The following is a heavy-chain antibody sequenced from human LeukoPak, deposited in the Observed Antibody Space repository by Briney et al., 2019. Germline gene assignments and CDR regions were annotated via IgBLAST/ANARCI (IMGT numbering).Heavy chain of an antibody. CDR1: GFTFSSYG. CDR3: ARGLLWFGDYAFDI. CDR2: ISYDGSNK. V-gene: IGHV3-30*03. J-gene: IGHJ3*02. Sequence: PGGSLRLSCAASGFTFSSYGMHWVRQAPGKGLEWVAVISYDGSNKYYADSVKGRFTISRDNSKNTLYLQMNSLRAEDTAVYYCARGLLWFGDYAFDIWGQGTMVTVSS. D-gene: IGHD3-10*01.